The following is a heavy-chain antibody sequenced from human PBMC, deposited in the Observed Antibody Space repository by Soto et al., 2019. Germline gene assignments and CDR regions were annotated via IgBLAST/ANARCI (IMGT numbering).Heavy chain of an antibody. CDR2: IYYSGST. J-gene: IGHJ2*01. Sequence: QVQLQESGPGLVKPSQTLSLTCTVSGGSISSGDYYWSWVRQPPGKGLEWIGYIYYSGSTYYNPSLQSRVTISVDTSKNQFSLKLSSVTAADTAVYYCARGATVSRYFDLWGRGTLVTVSS. D-gene: IGHD4-17*01. CDR3: ARGATVSRYFDL. V-gene: IGHV4-30-4*01. CDR1: GGSISSGDYY.